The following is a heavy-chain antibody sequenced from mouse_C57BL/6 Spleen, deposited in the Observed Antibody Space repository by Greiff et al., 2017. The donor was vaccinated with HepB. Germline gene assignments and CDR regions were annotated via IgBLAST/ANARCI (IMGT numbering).Heavy chain of an antibody. Sequence: DVQLVESGGGLVQPGGSLSLSCAASGFTFTDYYMSWVRQPPGKALEWLGFIRNKANGYTTEYSASVKGRFTISRDNSQSILYLQMNALRAEDSATYYCARGIPLNFDVWGTGTTVTVSS. D-gene: IGHD5-2*01. J-gene: IGHJ1*03. CDR2: IRNKANGYTT. CDR3: ARGIPLNFDV. CDR1: GFTFTDYY. V-gene: IGHV7-3*01.